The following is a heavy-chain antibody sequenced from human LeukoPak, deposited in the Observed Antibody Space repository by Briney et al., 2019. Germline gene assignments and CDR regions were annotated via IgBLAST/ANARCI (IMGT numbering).Heavy chain of an antibody. CDR3: ARAVGELLHDY. CDR2: IYYSGST. Sequence: SETLSLTCTVSGGSISSGGYYWSWIRQPPGKGLEWIGYIYYSGSTNYNPSLKSRVTISVDTSKNQFSLKLSSVTAADTAVYYCARAVGELLHDYWGQGTLVTVSS. V-gene: IGHV4-61*08. J-gene: IGHJ4*02. D-gene: IGHD1-26*01. CDR1: GGSISSGGYY.